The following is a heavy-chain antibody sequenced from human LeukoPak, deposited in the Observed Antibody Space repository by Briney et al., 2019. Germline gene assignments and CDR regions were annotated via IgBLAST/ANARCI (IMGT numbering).Heavy chain of an antibody. CDR2: ITGSSSTI. Sequence: GGSLRLSCAASGFTLSSYSMNWVRQAPGKGLEWVSYITGSSSTISYADSVKGRFTISRDNARNSLYLQMNSLRAEDTAVYYCATDRHLAFAYWGQGTLVTVSS. CDR3: ATDRHLAFAY. CDR1: GFTLSSYS. D-gene: IGHD3-16*01. J-gene: IGHJ4*02. V-gene: IGHV3-48*01.